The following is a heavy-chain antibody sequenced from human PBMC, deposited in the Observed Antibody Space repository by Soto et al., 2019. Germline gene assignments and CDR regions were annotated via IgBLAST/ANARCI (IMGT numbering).Heavy chain of an antibody. CDR2: MSSDGSKI. CDR1: GFDFTYYA. J-gene: IGHJ4*02. V-gene: IGHV3-30*18. Sequence: QVQLVESGGGAVQPGESLRLSCVASGFDFTYYAMHWVRQAPGKGLESVAVMSSDGSKIHHTDSVKGRFTISRGNSKNTLYLQMNSRRTEDTAVYFCAKDEGVGGTLGLFDYWGQGNLVSVSS. D-gene: IGHD1-26*01. CDR3: AKDEGVGGTLGLFDY.